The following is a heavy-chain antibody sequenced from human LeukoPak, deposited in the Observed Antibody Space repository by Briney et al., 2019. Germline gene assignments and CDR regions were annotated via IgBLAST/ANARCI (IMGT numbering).Heavy chain of an antibody. CDR2: INSDGGYT. CDR1: GFTFSIYW. CDR3: ALSETGDGSGYDAFDI. Sequence: PGGSLRPSCAASGFTFSIYWMHWVRQAPGKGLVWVSRINSDGGYTNYADSVKGRFTISRDNAKNTLYLQMTSLRAEDTAVYYCALSETGDGSGYDAFDIWGQGTMVTVSS. J-gene: IGHJ3*02. D-gene: IGHD5-12*01. V-gene: IGHV3-74*01.